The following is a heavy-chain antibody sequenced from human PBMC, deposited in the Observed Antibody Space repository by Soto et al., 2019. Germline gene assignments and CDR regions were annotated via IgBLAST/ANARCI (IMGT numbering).Heavy chain of an antibody. J-gene: IGHJ4*02. Sequence: QVQLVESGGGVVQPGRSLRLSCAASGFTFSSYGMHWVRQAPGKGLEWVAVIWYDGSNKYYADSVKGRFTISRDNSKNTLYLQMNSLRAEDTAVYYCARDQRDSYYYDSSGYPNYWGQGTLVTVSS. CDR2: IWYDGSNK. CDR1: GFTFSSYG. D-gene: IGHD3-22*01. V-gene: IGHV3-33*01. CDR3: ARDQRDSYYYDSSGYPNY.